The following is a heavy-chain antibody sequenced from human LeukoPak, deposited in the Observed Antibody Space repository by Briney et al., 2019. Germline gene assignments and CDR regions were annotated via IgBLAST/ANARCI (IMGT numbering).Heavy chain of an antibody. V-gene: IGHV3-43*02. J-gene: IGHJ6*02. Sequence: GGSLRLSCAASGFTLDDYAMHWVRQAPGKGLEWVCLISGDGGSTYYADSVKGRFTISRDNSKNSLYLQMNSLTTEDTALYYCANLYGYGYYYYYGMDVWGQGTTVTVSS. CDR3: ANLYGYGYYYYYGMDV. CDR1: GFTLDDYA. CDR2: ISGDGGST. D-gene: IGHD5-18*01.